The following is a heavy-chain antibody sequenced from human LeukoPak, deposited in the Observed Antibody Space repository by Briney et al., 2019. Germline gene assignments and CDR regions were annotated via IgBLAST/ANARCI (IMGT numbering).Heavy chain of an antibody. CDR3: ARVGSGSYYLYYYYYMDV. Sequence: SETLSLTCTVSGYSISSGYYWGWIRQPPGKGLEWIGSIYHSGSTYYNPSLKSRVTISVDTSKNQFSLELSSVTAADTAVYYCARVGSGSYYLYYYYYMDVWGKGTTVTVSS. D-gene: IGHD3-10*01. V-gene: IGHV4-38-2*02. CDR2: IYHSGST. J-gene: IGHJ6*03. CDR1: GYSISSGYY.